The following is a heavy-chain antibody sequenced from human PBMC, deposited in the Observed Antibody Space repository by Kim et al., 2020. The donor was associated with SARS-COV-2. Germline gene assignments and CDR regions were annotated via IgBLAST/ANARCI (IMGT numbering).Heavy chain of an antibody. V-gene: IGHV1-18*01. D-gene: IGHD6-13*01. CDR3: ARRIAAAGYNWFDP. Sequence: AQKLQGRVTMTTDTSTSTAYMGLRSLRSDDTAVYYCARRIAAAGYNWFDPWGQGTLVTVSS. J-gene: IGHJ5*02.